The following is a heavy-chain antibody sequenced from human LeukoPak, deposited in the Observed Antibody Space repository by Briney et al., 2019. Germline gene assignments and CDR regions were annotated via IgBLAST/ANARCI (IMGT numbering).Heavy chain of an antibody. CDR1: GESFSGYY. CDR3: ARGDYGGNFDAFDI. V-gene: IGHV4-34*01. CDR2: INHSGST. Sequence: SESLSLTCAVYGESFSGYYWSWIRQPPGKGLEWIGEINHSGSTNYNPSLKSRVTISVDTSKNQFSLKLSSVTAADTAVYYCARGDYGGNFDAFDIWGQGTMVTVSS. D-gene: IGHD4-23*01. J-gene: IGHJ3*02.